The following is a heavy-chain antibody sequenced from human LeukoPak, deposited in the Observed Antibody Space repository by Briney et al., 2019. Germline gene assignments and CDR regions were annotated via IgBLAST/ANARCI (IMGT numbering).Heavy chain of an antibody. CDR1: GFTFSSYS. CDR3: ARGGYSTRIENYYYYGMDV. Sequence: GGSLRLSCAASGFTFSSYSMNWVRQAPGKGLEWVSYINSGSSYTYYPDSVKGRFTISRDNAKNSLYLQMDGLRDEDTAVYYCARGGYSTRIENYYYYGMDVWGQGTTVTVSS. D-gene: IGHD6-13*01. J-gene: IGHJ6*02. V-gene: IGHV3-48*02. CDR2: INSGSSYT.